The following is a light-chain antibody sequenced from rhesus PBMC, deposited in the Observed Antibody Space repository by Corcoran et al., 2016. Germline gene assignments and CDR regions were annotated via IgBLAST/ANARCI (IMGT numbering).Light chain of an antibody. V-gene: IGKV3-10*01. J-gene: IGKJ1*01. CDR2: GAS. CDR3: FQHSSGWT. CDR1: QSVRRS. Sequence: QVTLTQSPATPSLSPGERATLSCRASQSVRRSLAWYHQKPGQAPRLLIYGASSRATGIPDRVSTSGSGTDVSLAFSSLEPEDGRDDHCFQHSSGWTFRRGTKVEIK.